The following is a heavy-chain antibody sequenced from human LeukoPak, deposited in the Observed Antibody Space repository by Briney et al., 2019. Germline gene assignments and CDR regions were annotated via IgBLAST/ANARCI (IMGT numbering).Heavy chain of an antibody. V-gene: IGHV1-2*02. CDR3: ARDLYYYDTSAYQIDAFDI. Sequence: ASVKVSCKASGYTFTYYYMHWLRQAPGQGRVWMGWINPNSGGTNHAQKCQGRVTMTRDTSISTAYMELSRLRSDDTAVYYCARDLYYYDTSAYQIDAFDIWGQGTVVTVSS. CDR2: INPNSGGT. CDR1: GYTFTYYY. J-gene: IGHJ3*02. D-gene: IGHD3-22*01.